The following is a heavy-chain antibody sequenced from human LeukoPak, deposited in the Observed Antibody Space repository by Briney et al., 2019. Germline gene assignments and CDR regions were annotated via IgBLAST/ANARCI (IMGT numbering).Heavy chain of an antibody. CDR3: AREEVYCSSTSCYFP. CDR1: GGTFSSYA. V-gene: IGHV1-69*13. D-gene: IGHD2-2*01. Sequence: SVKVSCRASGGTFSSYAISWVRQAPGQGLEWMGGIIPIFGTANYAQKFQGRVTITADESTSTAYMELSSLRSEDTAVYYCAREEVYCSSTSCYFPWGQGTLVTVSS. CDR2: IIPIFGTA. J-gene: IGHJ5*02.